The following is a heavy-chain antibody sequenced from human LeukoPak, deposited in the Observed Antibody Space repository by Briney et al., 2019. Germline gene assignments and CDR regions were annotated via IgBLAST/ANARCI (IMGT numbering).Heavy chain of an antibody. V-gene: IGHV3-9*01. CDR1: GFSFNEYG. D-gene: IGHD3-3*01. CDR3: ARDGDFWSAQGAFDI. CDR2: ISWNNDHI. J-gene: IGHJ3*02. Sequence: GGSLRLSCAASGFSFNEYGMHWVRQAPGKGLEWVSGISWNNDHIGYADSVKGRFTISRDNAKNSLYLQMNSLRAEDTAVYYCARDGDFWSAQGAFDIWGQGTMVTVSS.